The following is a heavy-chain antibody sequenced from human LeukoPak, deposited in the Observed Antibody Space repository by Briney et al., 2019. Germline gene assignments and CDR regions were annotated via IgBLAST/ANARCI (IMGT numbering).Heavy chain of an antibody. CDR2: IYPGDSDT. CDR3: ARHMATSDWGLDY. CDR1: GYTFTSYW. Sequence: PGESLKISCKASGYTFTSYWIAWVRQMPGKGPECIGMIYPGDSDTRYTPSFHGHVTISADKSVSTAYLQWSSLKVSDSATYYRARHMATSDWGLDYWGQGTLVTVSS. V-gene: IGHV5-51*01. J-gene: IGHJ4*02. D-gene: IGHD3-16*01.